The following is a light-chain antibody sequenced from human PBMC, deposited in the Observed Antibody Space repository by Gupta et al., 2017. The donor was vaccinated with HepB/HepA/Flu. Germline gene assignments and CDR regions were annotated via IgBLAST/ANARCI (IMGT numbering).Light chain of an antibody. CDR3: QQYYKLPPLT. CDR1: QDISNY. V-gene: IGKV1-33*01. CDR2: DAS. Sequence: DIQMTQSPSSLSASVGDRVTITCQASQDISNYLNWYQQKPGKAPKLLIYDASNLETGVPSRFSGSGSGTDFTFTISSLQPEDIATYYCQQYYKLPPLTFGGGTKVEIK. J-gene: IGKJ4*01.